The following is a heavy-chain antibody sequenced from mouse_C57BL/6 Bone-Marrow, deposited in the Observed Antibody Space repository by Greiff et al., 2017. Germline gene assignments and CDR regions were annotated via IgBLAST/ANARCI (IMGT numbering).Heavy chain of an antibody. CDR3: TTKTTVVATPPYYFDY. CDR2: IDPENGDT. J-gene: IGHJ2*01. D-gene: IGHD1-1*01. V-gene: IGHV14-4*01. Sequence: EVQRVESGAELVRPGASVKLSCTASGFNIKDDYMHWVKQRPEQGLEWIGWIDPENGDTEYASKFQGKATITADTSSNTAYLQLSSLTSEDTAVYYCTTKTTVVATPPYYFDYWGQGTTLTVSS. CDR1: GFNIKDDY.